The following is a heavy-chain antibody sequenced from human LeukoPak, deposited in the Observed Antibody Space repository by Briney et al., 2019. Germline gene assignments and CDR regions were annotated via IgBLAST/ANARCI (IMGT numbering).Heavy chain of an antibody. V-gene: IGHV4-39*01. CDR1: GGSISSSSYY. D-gene: IGHD3-22*01. CDR3: ARRSGDSSGYYYVFWFDP. Sequence: SETLSLTCTVSGGSISSSSYYWGWIRQPPGKGLEWIGSIYYSGSTYYNPSLKSRVTISVTTSKNQFSLKLSSVTAADTAVYYCARRSGDSSGYYYVFWFDPWGQGTLVTVSS. CDR2: IYYSGST. J-gene: IGHJ5*02.